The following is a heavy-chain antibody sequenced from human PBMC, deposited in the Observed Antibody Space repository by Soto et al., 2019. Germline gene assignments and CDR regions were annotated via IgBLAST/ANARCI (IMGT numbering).Heavy chain of an antibody. CDR1: GYTFTSYD. V-gene: IGHV1-8*01. J-gene: IGHJ6*03. D-gene: IGHD6-13*01. CDR3: AREMAAGTGYPHYYRDF. Sequence: ASVKVSCKASGYTFTSYDINWVRQATGQGLEWMGWMNPNSGNTGYAQKFQGRVTMTRNTSISTAYMELSSLRSEDTAVYYCAREMAAGTGYPHYYRDFRGKGTMAT. CDR2: MNPNSGNT.